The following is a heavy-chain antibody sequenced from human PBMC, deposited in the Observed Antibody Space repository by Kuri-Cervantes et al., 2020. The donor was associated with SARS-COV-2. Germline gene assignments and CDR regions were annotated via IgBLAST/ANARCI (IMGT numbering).Heavy chain of an antibody. CDR2: ISWNSGSI. J-gene: IGHJ4*02. V-gene: IGHV3-9*01. CDR3: AKGHCSGGSCYFDY. CDR1: GFTFDDYA. Sequence: SLKISCAASGFTFDDYAMHWVRQAPGKGLEWVSGISWNSGSIGYADSVKGRFAISRDNAKNSLYLQMNSLRAEDTALYYCAKGHCSGGSCYFDYWGQGTRVTCSS. D-gene: IGHD2-15*01.